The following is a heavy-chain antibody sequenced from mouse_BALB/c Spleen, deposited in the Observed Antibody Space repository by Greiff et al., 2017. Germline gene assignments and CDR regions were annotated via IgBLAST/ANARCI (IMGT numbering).Heavy chain of an antibody. CDR3: ARVDYYGSSWFAY. CDR1: GFTFTDYY. J-gene: IGHJ3*01. V-gene: IGHV7-3*02. Sequence: EVHLVESGGGLVQPGGSLRLSCATSGFTFTDYYMSWVRQPPGKALEWLGFIRNKANGYTTEYSASVKGRFTISRDNSQSILYLQMNTLRAEDSATYYCARVDYYGSSWFAYWGQGTLVTVSA. D-gene: IGHD1-1*01. CDR2: IRNKANGYTT.